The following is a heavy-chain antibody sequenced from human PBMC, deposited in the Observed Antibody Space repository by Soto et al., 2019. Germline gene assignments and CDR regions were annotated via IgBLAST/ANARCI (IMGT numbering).Heavy chain of an antibody. J-gene: IGHJ4*02. CDR2: IDNSGGSM. V-gene: IGHV3-23*01. D-gene: IGHD4-17*01. Sequence: PGGSLRLSCAASGFTFSSYAMGWVRQAPGKGLEWVSSIDNSGGSMYYADSVKGRFSVSRDNSKNTLFLQMNSLRAEDTAVYHCAKIAVTTSNFDYWGQGTLVTVSS. CDR1: GFTFSSYA. CDR3: AKIAVTTSNFDY.